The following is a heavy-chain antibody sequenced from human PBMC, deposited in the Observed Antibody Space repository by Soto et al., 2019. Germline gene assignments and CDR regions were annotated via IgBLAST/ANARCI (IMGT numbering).Heavy chain of an antibody. CDR3: ARGGVDYGDYSGGGRYFQH. V-gene: IGHV4-4*02. D-gene: IGHD4-17*01. Sequence: QVQLQESGPGLVKPSGTLSLTCAVSSGSISSNNWWTWVRQSPGKGLEWIGEVYHSGSTNYNPSLKSRVTLSVDKSKNQFSLKLSSVTAADTALYYCARGGVDYGDYSGGGRYFQHWGQGTLVTVSS. J-gene: IGHJ1*01. CDR2: VYHSGST. CDR1: SGSISSNNW.